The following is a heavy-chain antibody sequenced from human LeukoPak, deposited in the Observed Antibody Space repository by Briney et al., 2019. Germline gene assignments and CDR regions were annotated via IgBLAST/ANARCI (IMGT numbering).Heavy chain of an antibody. Sequence: GGSLRLSCAASGFTFSSYGMHWVRQAPGKGLEWVAFIRYDGSNKYYADSVKGRFTISRDNAKNSLYLQMNSLRAEDTAVYYCANSLEGSLDYWGQGTLVTVSS. CDR2: IRYDGSNK. V-gene: IGHV3-30*02. J-gene: IGHJ4*02. D-gene: IGHD2-15*01. CDR1: GFTFSSYG. CDR3: ANSLEGSLDY.